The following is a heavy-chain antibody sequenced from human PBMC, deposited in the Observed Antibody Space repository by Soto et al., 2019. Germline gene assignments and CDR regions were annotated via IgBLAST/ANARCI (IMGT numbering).Heavy chain of an antibody. V-gene: IGHV1-69*12. CDR3: ARGNHRWLQLWYFDL. CDR2: IIPIFGTA. D-gene: IGHD5-12*01. Sequence: QVQLVQSGAEVKKPGSSVTVSCKASGGTFSSYTISCVRQAPGQGLEWMGGIIPIFGTANYAQKFQGRVTITADESTSTAYMELSSLRSEDTAVYYCARGNHRWLQLWYFDLWGRGTLVTVSS. J-gene: IGHJ2*01. CDR1: GGTFSSYT.